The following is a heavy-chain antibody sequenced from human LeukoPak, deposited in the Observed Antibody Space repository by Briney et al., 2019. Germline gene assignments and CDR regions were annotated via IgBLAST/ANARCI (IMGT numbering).Heavy chain of an antibody. CDR1: GGSISSGDYY. J-gene: IGHJ3*02. V-gene: IGHV4-30-4*01. Sequence: SETLSLTCTVSGGSISSGDYYWSWLRQPPGKGLEWIGYIYYSGSTYYNPSLKSRVTISVDTSKNQFSLKLSSVTAADTAVYYCARVGIVVVPAATGAFDIWGQGTMVTVSS. CDR3: ARVGIVVVPAATGAFDI. CDR2: IYYSGST. D-gene: IGHD2-2*01.